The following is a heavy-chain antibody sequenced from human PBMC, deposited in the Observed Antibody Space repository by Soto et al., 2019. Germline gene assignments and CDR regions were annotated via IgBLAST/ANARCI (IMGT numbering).Heavy chain of an antibody. CDR1: GGSSSGYY. Sequence: QVQLQQWGAGLLKPSETLSLTGAVAGGSSSGYYWSWIRQPPGKGLAWLGAISHSGSTNYNPSLKSRVTMSVDTSKNQFSLLVSSVTAADPAVYYCARRSFAYDSGSTGDYWGQGTLVTVSS. CDR2: ISHSGST. CDR3: ARRSFAYDSGSTGDY. D-gene: IGHD3-22*01. J-gene: IGHJ4*02. V-gene: IGHV4-34*01.